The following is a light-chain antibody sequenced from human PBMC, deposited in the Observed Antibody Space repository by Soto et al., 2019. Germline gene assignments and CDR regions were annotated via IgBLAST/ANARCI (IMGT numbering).Light chain of an antibody. V-gene: IGKV3-20*01. CDR1: QSISYN. Sequence: EIVLTQSPATLSLSPGERATLSCRASQSISYNLAWYQQKPGQAPRLLIYGASSRATGIPDRFSGSGSGTDFTLTISRLEPEDFAVYYCQQYGSSPYTFGQGTKLEIK. CDR2: GAS. CDR3: QQYGSSPYT. J-gene: IGKJ2*01.